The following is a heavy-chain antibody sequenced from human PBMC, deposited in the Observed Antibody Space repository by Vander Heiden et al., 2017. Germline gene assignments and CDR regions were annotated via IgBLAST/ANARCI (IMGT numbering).Heavy chain of an antibody. J-gene: IGHJ4*02. D-gene: IGHD6-19*01. Sequence: EVQLVESGGGLVQPGRSLRLSCAASGFTFDDYAMHWVRQAPGKGLEWVSGISWNSGSIGYADSVKGRFTISRDNAKNSLYLQMNSLRAEDTALYYCAKEGDIAVAGTSSDYWGQGTLVTVSS. CDR2: ISWNSGSI. V-gene: IGHV3-9*01. CDR3: AKEGDIAVAGTSSDY. CDR1: GFTFDDYA.